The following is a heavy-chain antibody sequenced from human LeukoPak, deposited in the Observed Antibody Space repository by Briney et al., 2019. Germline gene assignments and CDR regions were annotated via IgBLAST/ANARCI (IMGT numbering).Heavy chain of an antibody. CDR3: AKGGGVVVKYYFDY. Sequence: GRSLRLSCAAPGFTLDDYAMHWVRQAPGKGLEWVSGISWNSGSIGYADSVKGRFTISRDNAKNSLYLQMNSLRAEDTALYYCAKGGGVVVKYYFDYWGQGTLVTVSS. CDR1: GFTLDDYA. D-gene: IGHD3-22*01. V-gene: IGHV3-9*01. J-gene: IGHJ4*02. CDR2: ISWNSGSI.